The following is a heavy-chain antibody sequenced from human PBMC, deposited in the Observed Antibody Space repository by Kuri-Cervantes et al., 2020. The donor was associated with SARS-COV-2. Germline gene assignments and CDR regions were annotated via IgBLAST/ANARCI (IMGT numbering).Heavy chain of an antibody. V-gene: IGHV1-18*04. CDR2: ISPYNGKT. CDR3: SAAGYSNTWSRDVDY. CDR1: GYTFTSYS. J-gene: IGHJ4*02. D-gene: IGHD6-13*01. Sequence: ASVKVSCKASGYTFTSYSHTWVRQAPGQGLEWMGWISPYNGKTHYAQNLQDRVTMTTDTATSTAYMELRNLRSDDTALYYCSAAGYSNTWSRDVDYWGQGTLVTVSS.